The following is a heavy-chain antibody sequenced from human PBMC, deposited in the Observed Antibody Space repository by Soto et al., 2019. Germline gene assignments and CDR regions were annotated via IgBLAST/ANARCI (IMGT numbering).Heavy chain of an antibody. CDR3: ARQRTTVVTQAYFDH. Sequence: SETLSLTCIVSGESISSSSYYWGWIRQPPGKGLEWIGSIYYSGRTYYNPSFKSRVTISIDTSKNQFSLKLSSVTATDTAVYYCARQRTTVVTQAYFDHWGHVALVTVSS. CDR1: GESISSSSYY. J-gene: IGHJ4*01. D-gene: IGHD2-21*02. V-gene: IGHV4-39*01. CDR2: IYYSGRT.